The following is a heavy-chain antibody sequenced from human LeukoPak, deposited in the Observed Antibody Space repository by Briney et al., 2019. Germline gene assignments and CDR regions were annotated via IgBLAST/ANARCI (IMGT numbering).Heavy chain of an antibody. V-gene: IGHV4-61*01. CDR1: GGSVSSGSYY. CDR2: IYYSGST. CDR3: AATVVTPSASKDAFDI. Sequence: SETLSLTCTVSGGSVSSGSYYWSWIRQPPGKGLEWIGYIYYSGSTNYNPSLKSRVTISVDTSKNQFSLKLSSVTAADTAVYYCAATVVTPSASKDAFDIWGQGTMVTVSS. D-gene: IGHD4-23*01. J-gene: IGHJ3*02.